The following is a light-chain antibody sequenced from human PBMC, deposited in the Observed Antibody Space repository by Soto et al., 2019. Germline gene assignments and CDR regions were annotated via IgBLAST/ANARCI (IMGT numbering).Light chain of an antibody. J-gene: IGLJ1*01. V-gene: IGLV2-14*01. CDR1: SSDIGGHHF. Sequence: QSALTQPASVSGSPGQSITISCTGTSSDIGGHHFVSWYQQQSGKAPKLMIYEVSNRPSGVSNRFSGSKSGNTASLTISGLQAEDEADYYCSSYTSSSTYVFGTGTKVTVL. CDR3: SSYTSSSTYV. CDR2: EVS.